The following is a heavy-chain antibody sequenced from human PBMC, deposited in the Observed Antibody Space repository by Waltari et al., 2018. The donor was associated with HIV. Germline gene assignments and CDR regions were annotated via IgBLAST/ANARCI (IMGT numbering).Heavy chain of an antibody. CDR2: IYPGDSDT. D-gene: IGHD6-19*01. V-gene: IGHV5-51*01. J-gene: IGHJ6*03. Sequence: EVQLVQSGAEVKKPGESLKISCKGSGYSFTSYWIGWVRQMPGKGREWMGIIYPGDSDTRYSPSFQGQVTISADKSISTAYLQWSSLKASDTAMYYCARHSYEGSGWYGGYYYYYMDVWGKGTTVTVSS. CDR1: GYSFTSYW. CDR3: ARHSYEGSGWYGGYYYYYMDV.